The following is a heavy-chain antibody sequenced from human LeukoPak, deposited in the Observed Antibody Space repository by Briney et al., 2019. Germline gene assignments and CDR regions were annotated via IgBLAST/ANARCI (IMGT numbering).Heavy chain of an antibody. V-gene: IGHV4-59*01. J-gene: IGHJ4*02. CDR3: ARGLFLDY. Sequence: PSETLCLTCTVSGGSISIYYWSWIRQPPGKGLEWIGYIYYSGSTNYNPSLKSRVTISVDTSKNQFSLKLSSVTAADTAVYYCARGLFLDYWGQGTLVTASS. CDR2: IYYSGST. CDR1: GGSISIYY.